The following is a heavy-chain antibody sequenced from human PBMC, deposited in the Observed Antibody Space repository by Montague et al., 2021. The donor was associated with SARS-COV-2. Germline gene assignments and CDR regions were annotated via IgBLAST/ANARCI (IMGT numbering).Heavy chain of an antibody. J-gene: IGHJ6*02. Sequence: SETLSLTCTVSGDSISSSSYYWGWIRQPPGKGLEWIGSIYYSGSTYYNPSLKSRVTISVDTSKNQFSLKLSSVTAAGTAVYYCARVGRQQLVRLSGMDVWGQGTRVTVSS. D-gene: IGHD6-13*01. CDR2: IYYSGST. V-gene: IGHV4-39*07. CDR3: ARVGRQQLVRLSGMDV. CDR1: GDSISSSSYY.